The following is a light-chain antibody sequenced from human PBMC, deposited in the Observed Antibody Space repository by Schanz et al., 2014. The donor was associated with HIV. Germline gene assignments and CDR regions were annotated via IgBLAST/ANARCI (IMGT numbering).Light chain of an antibody. V-gene: IGKV1-9*01. CDR3: QHLSNNLYT. Sequence: DIQMTQSPSSLSASVGDRVNITCRASQTVSSFLNWYQQKPGKAPKFLIYAASTLQSGVPSRFSGSGSGTEFTLTISSLQPEDSATYYCQHLSNNLYTFGQGTKLEIK. CDR2: AAS. J-gene: IGKJ2*01. CDR1: QTVSSF.